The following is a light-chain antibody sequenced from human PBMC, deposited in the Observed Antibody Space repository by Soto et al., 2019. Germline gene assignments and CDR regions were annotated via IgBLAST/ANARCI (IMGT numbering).Light chain of an antibody. CDR1: QIINKW. Sequence: DLQMTQSPSSVSASVGDRLTITWRASQIINKWLAWYQQKPGKAPTLLIYVASTLQSGVPSRFSGSGSGTDFTLTISSLQPEDFGTDYCHQANSCPFTFGPGTKVHI. CDR3: HQANSCPFT. CDR2: VAS. J-gene: IGKJ3*01. V-gene: IGKV1-12*02.